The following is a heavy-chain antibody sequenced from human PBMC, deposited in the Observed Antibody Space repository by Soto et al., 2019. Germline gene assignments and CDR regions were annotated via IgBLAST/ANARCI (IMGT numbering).Heavy chain of an antibody. D-gene: IGHD3-16*01. CDR3: ARDGGGDLKAFDI. CDR1: GFTFSSYS. Sequence: EVQLVESGGGLVKPGGSLRLSCAASGFTFSSYSMNWVRQAPGKGLEWVSLISSSSSYIYYADSVKGRFTISRDNAKNSLYPQMNSLRAEDTAVYYGARDGGGDLKAFDIWGQGTMVTVSS. J-gene: IGHJ3*02. CDR2: ISSSSSYI. V-gene: IGHV3-21*01.